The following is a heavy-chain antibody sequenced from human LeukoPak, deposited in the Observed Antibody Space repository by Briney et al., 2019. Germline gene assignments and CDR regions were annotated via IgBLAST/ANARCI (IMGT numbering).Heavy chain of an antibody. V-gene: IGHV3-7*03. CDR2: INSDGSEG. CDR1: GFTFSGFW. D-gene: IGHD6-6*01. Sequence: GGSLRLSCAVSGFTFSGFWMSWSRQAPGKGLEWVASINSDGSEGYYADVVKGRFTISRDNAKNSLYLQINSLRAEDTAVYYCARSSYSNSSSVWGQGTMVTVSS. CDR3: ARSSYSNSSSV. J-gene: IGHJ3*01.